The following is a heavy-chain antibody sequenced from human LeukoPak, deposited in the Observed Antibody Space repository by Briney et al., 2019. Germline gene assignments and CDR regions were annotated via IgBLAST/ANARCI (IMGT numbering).Heavy chain of an antibody. J-gene: IGHJ5*02. CDR3: APRGDIEHSYGYGKWFDP. CDR2: INHSGST. V-gene: IGHV4-34*01. CDR1: GGSFSGYY. Sequence: SETLSLTCAVYGGSFSGYYWSWIRQPPGKGLEWIGEINHSGSTNYNASLKSRVTISVDTSKNQFSLRLSSVTSADTAVYYCAPRGDIEHSYGYGKWFDPWGQGTRVTVSS. D-gene: IGHD5-18*01.